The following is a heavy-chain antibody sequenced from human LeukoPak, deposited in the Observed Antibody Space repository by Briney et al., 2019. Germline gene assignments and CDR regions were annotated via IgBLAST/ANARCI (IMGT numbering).Heavy chain of an antibody. V-gene: IGHV4-31*03. CDR2: IYYSGST. Sequence: PSDTLSLTCTISGGSISSAGYYWSWIRRHPGKGLEWIGYIYYSGSTYYNPSLKSRVTISVDTSKNQFSLKLSSVTAAYTAVYYCARDYYDSSGYYYYAFDIWGQGTMVTVSS. CDR1: GGSISSAGYY. J-gene: IGHJ3*02. CDR3: ARDYYDSSGYYYYAFDI. D-gene: IGHD3-22*01.